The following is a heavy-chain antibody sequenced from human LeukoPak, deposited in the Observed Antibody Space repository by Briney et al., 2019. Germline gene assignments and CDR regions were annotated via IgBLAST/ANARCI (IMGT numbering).Heavy chain of an antibody. CDR2: IYYSGST. V-gene: IGHV4-59*01. D-gene: IGHD3-22*01. J-gene: IGHJ4*02. CDR1: GGSFSGYY. Sequence: SETLSLTCAVYGGSFSGYYWSWIRQPPGKGLEWSGYIYYSGSTNYNPSLKSRVTISVDTSKNQFSLKLSSVTAADTAVYYCARWGYYYDSSGYYYLDYWGQGTLVTVSS. CDR3: ARWGYYYDSSGYYYLDY.